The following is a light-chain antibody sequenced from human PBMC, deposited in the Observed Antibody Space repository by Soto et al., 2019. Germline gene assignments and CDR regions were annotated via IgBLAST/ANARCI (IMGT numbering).Light chain of an antibody. Sequence: VMTHSPATLSVPPGERATLSCRASHRVSSYLAWYQQEPGQAPRLLIYATSTRATGIPARFSGSGSGTEFTLTISSMQSEDFAVYYCQQYNNWPLTLGGGTKVDIK. CDR1: HRVSSY. J-gene: IGKJ4*01. CDR2: ATS. V-gene: IGKV3-15*01. CDR3: QQYNNWPLT.